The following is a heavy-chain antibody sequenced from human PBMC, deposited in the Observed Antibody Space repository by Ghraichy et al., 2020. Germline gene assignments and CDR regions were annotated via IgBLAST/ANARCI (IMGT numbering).Heavy chain of an antibody. Sequence: ASVKVSFRASGYTFSNYFINWVRQGPGQGLAWMGTINTSGGGTAYAERFQGRVTMTRDMSTSTVYMEMTGLTSDDTGVYYCARGSVGGTYYYFDSWGREPWSPSLQ. V-gene: IGHV1-46*03. CDR3: ARGSVGGTYYYFDS. D-gene: IGHD4-23*01. CDR1: GYTFSNYF. J-gene: IGHJ4*02. CDR2: INTSGGGT.